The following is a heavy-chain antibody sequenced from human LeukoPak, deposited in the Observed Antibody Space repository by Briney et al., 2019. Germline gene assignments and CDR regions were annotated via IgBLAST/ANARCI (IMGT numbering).Heavy chain of an antibody. V-gene: IGHV4-59*01. CDR1: GGSISSYY. J-gene: IGHJ4*02. CDR3: ASLNDYGGNSGDY. Sequence: SEALSLTCTVSGGSISSYYGSWIRQPPGKGLEWIGYIYYSGSTNYNPSLKSRVTISVDTSKNQFSLKLSSVTAADTAVYYCASLNDYGGNSGDYWGQGTLVTVSS. CDR2: IYYSGST. D-gene: IGHD4-23*01.